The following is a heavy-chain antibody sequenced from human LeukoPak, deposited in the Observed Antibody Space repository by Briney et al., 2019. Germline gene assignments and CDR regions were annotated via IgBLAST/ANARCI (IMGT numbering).Heavy chain of an antibody. CDR2: INPNSGGT. V-gene: IGHV1-2*02. J-gene: IGHJ5*02. CDR1: GYSFTSHY. CDR3: ARVGSSQWFDP. D-gene: IGHD6-6*01. Sequence: ASVKVSCKASGYSFTSHYMHWVRQAPGQGLEWMGWINPNSGGTNYAQKFQGRITMTRDTSISTAYMELSRLRSDDTAVYYCARVGSSQWFDPWGQGTLVTVSS.